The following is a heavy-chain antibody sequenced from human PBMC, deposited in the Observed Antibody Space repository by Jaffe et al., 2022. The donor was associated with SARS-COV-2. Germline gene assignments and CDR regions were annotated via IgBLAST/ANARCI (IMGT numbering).Heavy chain of an antibody. CDR3: ARHYASGSYPLDY. CDR2: IHSAGNT. CDR1: GGSISGYY. V-gene: IGHV4-59*01. J-gene: IGHJ4*02. Sequence: QVQLQESGPGLVKPSETLSLTCSVSGGSISGYYWSWIRQPPGKGLENIGLIHSAGNTHYNPSLRSRVTMSVDTSKNQFSLKLTSVTAADTAVYYCARHYASGSYPLDYWGQGTLVTVSS. D-gene: IGHD3-10*01.